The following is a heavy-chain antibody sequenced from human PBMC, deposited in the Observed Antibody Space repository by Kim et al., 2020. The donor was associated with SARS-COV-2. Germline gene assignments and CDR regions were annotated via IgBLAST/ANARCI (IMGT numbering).Heavy chain of an antibody. CDR2: IDPSDSYT. Sequence: GESLKISCKGSGYSFSTYWISWVRQMPGKGLEWMGRIDPSDSYTNYSPSFQGHVTISADKSISTAYMQWSSLKASDTATYYCARWEGGSSRRGMDVWGQGTTVTVSS. CDR1: GYSFSTYW. D-gene: IGHD6-19*01. V-gene: IGHV5-10-1*01. J-gene: IGHJ6*02. CDR3: ARWEGGSSRRGMDV.